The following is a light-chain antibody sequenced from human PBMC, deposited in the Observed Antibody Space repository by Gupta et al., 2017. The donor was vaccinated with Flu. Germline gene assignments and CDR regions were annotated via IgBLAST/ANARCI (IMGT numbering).Light chain of an antibody. CDR2: GSS. Sequence: PGTLSVSPGERGTLSCRASQSVSSSQLAWYQHKPGQAPRLLIYGSSTRATGIPDRFSGSESGTDFTLTSSSLEPEDFAVYYCQQDGGSRAFGQGTKVEIK. J-gene: IGKJ1*01. V-gene: IGKV3-20*01. CDR3: QQDGGSRA. CDR1: QSVSSSQ.